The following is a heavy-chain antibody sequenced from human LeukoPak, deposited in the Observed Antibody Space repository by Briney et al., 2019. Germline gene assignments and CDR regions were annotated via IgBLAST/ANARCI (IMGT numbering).Heavy chain of an antibody. CDR2: ISSSSSYT. Sequence: GGSLRLSCAASGFTFSGYYMSWIRQAPGKGLEWVSYISSSSSYTNYADSVKGRFTISRDNAKNSLYLQMNSLRAEDTAVYYCARGGYCSGGTCYKWNAFDIWGQGTMVTVSS. J-gene: IGHJ3*02. V-gene: IGHV3-11*06. CDR1: GFTFSGYY. CDR3: ARGGYCSGGTCYKWNAFDI. D-gene: IGHD2-15*01.